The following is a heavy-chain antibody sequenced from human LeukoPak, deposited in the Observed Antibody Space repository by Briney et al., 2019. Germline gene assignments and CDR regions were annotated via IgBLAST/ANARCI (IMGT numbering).Heavy chain of an antibody. D-gene: IGHD3-10*01. CDR1: GGSISSGDYY. V-gene: IGHV4-30-4*01. Sequence: SETLSLTCTVSGGSISSGDYYWSWIRQPPGKGLEWIGYIYYSGSTYYNPSLKSRVTISVDTSKNQFSLKLSSVTAADTAVYYCARSPPLYYGSGSYYYYYGMDVWGQGTTVTVSS. J-gene: IGHJ6*02. CDR3: ARSPPLYYGSGSYYYYYGMDV. CDR2: IYYSGST.